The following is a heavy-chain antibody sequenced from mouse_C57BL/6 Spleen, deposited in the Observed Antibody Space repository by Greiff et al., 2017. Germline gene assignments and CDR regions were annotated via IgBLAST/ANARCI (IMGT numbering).Heavy chain of an antibody. CDR1: GFSFNTYA. V-gene: IGHV10-1*01. J-gene: IGHJ1*03. CDR3: VRQGPSYYSNFYWYFDV. D-gene: IGHD2-5*01. CDR2: IRSKSNNYAT. Sequence: EVKLEESGGGLVQPKGSLKLSCAASGFSFNTYAMNWVRQAPGKGLEWVARIRSKSNNYATYYADSVKDRFTISRDDSESMLYLQMNNLKTEDTAMYYCVRQGPSYYSNFYWYFDVWGTGTTVTVSS.